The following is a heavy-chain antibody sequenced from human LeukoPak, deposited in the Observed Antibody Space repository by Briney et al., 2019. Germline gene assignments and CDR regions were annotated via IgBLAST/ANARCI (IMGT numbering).Heavy chain of an antibody. CDR3: ARHAPVLRFLEWLSGFDY. V-gene: IGHV4-59*08. Sequence: KPWETLSLTCTVSGGSMSSYYWSWIRQPPGKTLEWIAWIYYTGTTMYNPSLNSRVTISLDTSKNQFSLKLTSVTAADTAVYYCARHAPVLRFLEWLSGFDYWGQGTLVTVSS. J-gene: IGHJ4*02. CDR1: GGSMSSYY. CDR2: IYYTGTT. D-gene: IGHD3-3*01.